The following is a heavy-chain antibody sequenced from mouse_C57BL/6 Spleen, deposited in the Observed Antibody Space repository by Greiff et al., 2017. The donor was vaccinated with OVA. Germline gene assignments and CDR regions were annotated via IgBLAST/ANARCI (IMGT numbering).Heavy chain of an antibody. CDR1: GYTFTSYW. Sequence: QVQLQQSGAELVKPGASVKMSCKASGYTFTSYWITWVKQRPGQGLEWIGDIYPGSGSTNYNEKFKSKATLTVDTSSSTAYMQLSSLTSEDSAVYYCARPTGTGYYAMDYWGQGTSVTVSS. CDR2: IYPGSGST. V-gene: IGHV1-55*01. J-gene: IGHJ4*01. D-gene: IGHD4-1*02. CDR3: ARPTGTGYYAMDY.